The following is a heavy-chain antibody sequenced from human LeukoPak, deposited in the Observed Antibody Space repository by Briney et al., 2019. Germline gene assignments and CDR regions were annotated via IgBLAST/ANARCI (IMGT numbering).Heavy chain of an antibody. V-gene: IGHV3-53*01. Sequence: GGSLRLSCAASGFTVSSNYMSWVRQAPGKGLEWVSDIYSGGSTYYADSVKGRFTISRDNSKNTLYLQMNRLRAEDTAVYYCAHLEGSSGCYGRGPNGMDVWGQGTTVTVSS. D-gene: IGHD6-19*01. CDR2: IYSGGST. CDR1: GFTVSSNY. J-gene: IGHJ6*02. CDR3: AHLEGSSGCYGRGPNGMDV.